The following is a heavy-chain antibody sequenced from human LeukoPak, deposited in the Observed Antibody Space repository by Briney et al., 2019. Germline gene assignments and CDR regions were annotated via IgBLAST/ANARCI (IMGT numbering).Heavy chain of an antibody. CDR2: IIPIFGTA. J-gene: IGHJ2*01. CDR3: ARDRMYYYDSSGLGYFDL. V-gene: IGHV1-69*05. CDR1: GGTFSSYA. Sequence: SVKVSCKASGGTFSSYAISWVRQAPGQGLEWKGGIIPIFGTANYAQKFQGRVTITTDESTSTAYMELSSLRSEDTAVYYCARDRMYYYDSSGLGYFDLWGRGTLVTVSS. D-gene: IGHD3-22*01.